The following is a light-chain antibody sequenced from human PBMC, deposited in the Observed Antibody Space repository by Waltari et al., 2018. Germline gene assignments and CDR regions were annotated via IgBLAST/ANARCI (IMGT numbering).Light chain of an antibody. CDR3: ASWDDSLNGHWV. Sequence: QSVLTQPPSASGTPGQRVTISCSGSASNIGGNLVNWYQQLPGKAPKLLIYRSGPRPSGVPDRFSGSKTGTSASLAISGLQSDDEADYFCASWDDSLNGHWVFGGGTKVTVL. CDR2: RSG. J-gene: IGLJ3*02. V-gene: IGLV1-44*01. CDR1: ASNIGGNL.